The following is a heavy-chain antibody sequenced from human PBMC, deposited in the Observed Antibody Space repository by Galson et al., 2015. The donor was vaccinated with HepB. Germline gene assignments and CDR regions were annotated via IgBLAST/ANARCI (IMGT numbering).Heavy chain of an antibody. J-gene: IGHJ4*02. CDR1: GYTFTSYY. Sequence: SVKVSCKASGYTFTSYYMHWVRQAPGQGLEWMGIINPSGGSTSYAQKFQGRVTMTRDTSTSTVYMELSSLRSEDTAVYYCARAGTLMVRGVKYFDYWGQGTLVTVSS. V-gene: IGHV1-46*01. D-gene: IGHD3-10*01. CDR2: INPSGGST. CDR3: ARAGTLMVRGVKYFDY.